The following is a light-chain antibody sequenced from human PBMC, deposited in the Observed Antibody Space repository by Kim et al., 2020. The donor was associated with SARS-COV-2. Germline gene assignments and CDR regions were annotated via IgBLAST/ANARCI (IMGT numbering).Light chain of an antibody. Sequence: ASVGDRVTIACRASQSITSWLAWYQQKPGKAPKLLIADASTLQGGVPSRFSGSGSGTEFTLTITSLQPDDFATYYCQQYNLYPLTFGGGTKVDIK. J-gene: IGKJ4*01. CDR3: QQYNLYPLT. CDR1: QSITSW. CDR2: DAS. V-gene: IGKV1-5*01.